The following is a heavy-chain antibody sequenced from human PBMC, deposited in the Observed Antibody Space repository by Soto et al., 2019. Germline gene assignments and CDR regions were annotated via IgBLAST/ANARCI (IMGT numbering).Heavy chain of an antibody. CDR3: ARHPGAAETSDFDY. Sequence: PGESLNISCKASGYSFTSHWIGWVRQKPGKGLEWMGIIYPGDSDTRYSPSFQGQVTISADKSIGAAYLQWSSLKASDTAMYFCARHPGAAETSDFDYWGQGTLGTVPQ. D-gene: IGHD6-25*01. J-gene: IGHJ4*02. CDR2: IYPGDSDT. V-gene: IGHV5-51*01. CDR1: GYSFTSHW.